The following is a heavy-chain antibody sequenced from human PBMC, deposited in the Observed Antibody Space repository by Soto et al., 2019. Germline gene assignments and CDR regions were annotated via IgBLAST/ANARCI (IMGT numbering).Heavy chain of an antibody. CDR3: ATWVDYGDFEGFDF. CDR1: GYSFTEYK. D-gene: IGHD4-17*01. J-gene: IGHJ4*02. CDR2: VDPNGGGS. Sequence: GASVKASCKTSGYSFTEYKLHWVRQAPGQGLEWMGWVDPNGGGSNSAQKFQGSVTMTWDTSITTAYLDLTRLTTNDAATYFCATWVDYGDFEGFDFWGQGTLVTVSS. V-gene: IGHV1-2*04.